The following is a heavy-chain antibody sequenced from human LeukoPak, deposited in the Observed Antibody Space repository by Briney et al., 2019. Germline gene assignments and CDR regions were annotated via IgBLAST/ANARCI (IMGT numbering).Heavy chain of an antibody. V-gene: IGHV4-30-4*08. D-gene: IGHD1-1*01. CDR1: GGSISSGDYY. J-gene: IGHJ4*02. CDR3: ARVSLAGTQKESSGTFDY. CDR2: IYYSGST. Sequence: SQTLSLTCTVSGGSISSGDYYWSWIRQPPGKGLEWIGYIYYSGSTYYNPSLKSRVTISVDTSKNQFSLKLSSVTAADTAVYYCARVSLAGTQKESSGTFDYWGQGTLVTVSS.